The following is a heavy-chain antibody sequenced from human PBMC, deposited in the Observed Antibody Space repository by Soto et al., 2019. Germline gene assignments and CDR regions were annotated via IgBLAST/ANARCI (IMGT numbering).Heavy chain of an antibody. CDR2: IYYSGNT. J-gene: IGHJ4*02. CDR1: GGSISSYY. Sequence: SETLSLTCTASGGSISSYYWSWIRQPPGKGLEWIGYIYYSGNTNYNSSLKSRVTISVDTSKNQLSLKLSSVTAADTAVYYCARATYYYDSSGYYGYYFDYWGQGTLVTVSS. CDR3: ARATYYYDSSGYYGYYFDY. D-gene: IGHD3-22*01. V-gene: IGHV4-59*01.